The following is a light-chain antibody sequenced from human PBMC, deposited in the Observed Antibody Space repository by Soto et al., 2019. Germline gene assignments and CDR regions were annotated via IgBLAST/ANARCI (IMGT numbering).Light chain of an antibody. Sequence: ENVLTQSPATLPLSQGERATLSCRASQSVSSSYLAWYQQKPGQAPRLLIYGASNRATGIPDRFSGSGSGTDCTLTISRLEPEDFAVYYCQQYVSSPLTFGGGTKVDI. CDR1: QSVSSSY. V-gene: IGKV3-20*01. CDR3: QQYVSSPLT. CDR2: GAS. J-gene: IGKJ4*01.